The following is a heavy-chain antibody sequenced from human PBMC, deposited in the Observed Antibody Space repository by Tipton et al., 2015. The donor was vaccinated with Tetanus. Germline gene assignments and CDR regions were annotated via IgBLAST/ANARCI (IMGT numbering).Heavy chain of an antibody. CDR3: TRQGGSSSSDY. CDR2: IYPGDSDT. D-gene: IGHD6-6*01. J-gene: IGHJ4*02. CDR1: GYSFTGYW. V-gene: IGHV5-51*01. Sequence: QLVXSGGEVKKPGESLKISCKASGYSFTGYWIGWARQMPGKGLEWMGIIYPGDSDTRYSPSLQGQVTISADKSISTAYLQWSSLKASDTAMYYCTRQGGSSSSDYGAQGTLVAVSS.